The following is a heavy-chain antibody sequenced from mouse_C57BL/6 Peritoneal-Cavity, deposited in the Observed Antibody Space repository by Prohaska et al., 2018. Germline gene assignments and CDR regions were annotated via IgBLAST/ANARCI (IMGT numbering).Heavy chain of an antibody. Sequence: QVQLQQSGPELVKPGASVKISCKASGYTFTDYYINWVKQRPGQGLEWIGWIFPGSGSTYYNEKFKGKATLTVDKSSSTAYMLLISLTSEDSAVYFCARDYDYDGTWFAYWGQGTLVTVSA. CDR3: ARDYDYDGTWFAY. CDR1: GYTFTDYY. D-gene: IGHD2-4*01. V-gene: IGHV1-75*01. CDR2: IFPGSGST. J-gene: IGHJ3*01.